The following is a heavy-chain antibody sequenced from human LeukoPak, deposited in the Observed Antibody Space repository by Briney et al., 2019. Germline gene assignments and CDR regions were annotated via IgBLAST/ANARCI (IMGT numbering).Heavy chain of an antibody. J-gene: IGHJ4*02. CDR3: ARQRNKDSCDRIKYYFDY. D-gene: IGHD4-17*01. CDR1: GITLSNYA. Sequence: GSLRLSCVVSGITLSNYAMSWVRQAPGKGLEWIGSIYYSGSTYYNPSFKSRVTISVDTSKNQFSLKLSSVTAADTAVYYCARQRNKDSCDRIKYYFDYWGQGTLVTVSS. CDR2: IYYSGST. V-gene: IGHV4-39*01.